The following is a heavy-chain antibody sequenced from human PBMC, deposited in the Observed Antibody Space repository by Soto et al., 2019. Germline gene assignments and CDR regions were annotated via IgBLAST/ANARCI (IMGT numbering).Heavy chain of an antibody. CDR2: INPSGGST. V-gene: IGHV1-46*01. CDR1: GYTFTSYY. D-gene: IGHD4-4*01. Sequence: QVQLVQSGAEVKKPGASVKVSCKASGYTFTSYYMHWVRQAPGQGLEWMGIINPSGGSTSYAQKFQGRVTTTRDTSTSTVYMELSSLRSEDTAVYYCARDYSTRYWFDPWGQGTLVTVSS. CDR3: ARDYSTRYWFDP. J-gene: IGHJ5*02.